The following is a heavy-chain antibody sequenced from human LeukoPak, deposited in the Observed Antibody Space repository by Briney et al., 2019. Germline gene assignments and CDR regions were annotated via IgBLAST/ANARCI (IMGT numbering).Heavy chain of an antibody. CDR3: ARDRLFYFHSPDYRAGYFYAMDV. CDR1: GFTFNTYP. V-gene: IGHV3-30-3*01. D-gene: IGHD3-22*01. J-gene: IGHJ6*02. CDR2: TSHDESYK. Sequence: PGRSLRLSCSASGFTFNTYPMHWVRQSPGKGLEWVAVTSHDESYKFYAESVKGRFTISRDNSNNTLYLQMTTLRPEDTSVYYCARDRLFYFHSPDYRAGYFYAMDVWGQGTTVTVSS.